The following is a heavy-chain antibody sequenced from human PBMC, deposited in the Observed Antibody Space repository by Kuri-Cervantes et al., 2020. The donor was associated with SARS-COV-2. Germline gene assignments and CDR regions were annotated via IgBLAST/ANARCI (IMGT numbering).Heavy chain of an antibody. Sequence: GGSLRLSCAASGFTFSSYAMRWVRQAPGKGLEWVSTISNSGGSTYYADSVKGRFTISRDISKNTLYLQMNSLRADDTAVYYCAKSMSIAAPASDYWGQGTLVTVSS. CDR1: GFTFSSYA. D-gene: IGHD6-13*01. CDR2: ISNSGGST. J-gene: IGHJ4*02. V-gene: IGHV3-23*01. CDR3: AKSMSIAAPASDY.